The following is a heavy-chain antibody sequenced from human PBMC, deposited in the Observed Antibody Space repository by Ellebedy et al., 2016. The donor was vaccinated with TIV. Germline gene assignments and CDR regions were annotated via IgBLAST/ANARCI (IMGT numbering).Heavy chain of an antibody. CDR1: GYTFTGYY. J-gene: IGHJ4*02. CDR3: ARATDYVTMIVVVMNGNYFDY. CDR2: INPNSGGT. D-gene: IGHD3-22*01. V-gene: IGHV1-2*02. Sequence: ASVKVSCXASGYTFTGYYMHWVRQAPGQGLEWMGWINPNSGGTNYAQKFQGRVTMTRDTSISTAYMELSRLRSDDTAVYYCARATDYVTMIVVVMNGNYFDYWGQGTLVTVSS.